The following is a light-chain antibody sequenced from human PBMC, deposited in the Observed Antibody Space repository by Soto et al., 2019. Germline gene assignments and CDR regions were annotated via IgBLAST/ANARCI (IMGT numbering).Light chain of an antibody. CDR3: QQRDIWPWT. V-gene: IGKV3-11*01. J-gene: IGKJ1*01. CDR1: QSVSSN. Sequence: ETVMPPSPATLSIYPEERATLPCRASQSVSSNAAWYQQTPGQAPRLLMYDASKRATGIPARFSGSGSGTDFTLTISSLEPEGFAVYYCQQRDIWPWTFGQGTKVDIK. CDR2: DAS.